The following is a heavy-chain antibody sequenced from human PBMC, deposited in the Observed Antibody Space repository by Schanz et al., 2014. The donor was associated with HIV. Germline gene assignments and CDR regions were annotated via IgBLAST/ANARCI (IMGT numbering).Heavy chain of an antibody. CDR3: ARGRGLVALDP. CDR2: TNPKRGNT. Sequence: QVQLVQSGAEAKKPGSSVKVSCKASGDTFRRYSIHWVRQAPGQGLEWLGWTNPKRGNTGYAQKFKGRVTMTRTVSTNTAFMELRSLRFDDTAIYFCARGRGLVALDPWGQGALVTV. V-gene: IGHV1-8*01. CDR1: GDTFRRYS. D-gene: IGHD3-3*02. J-gene: IGHJ5*02.